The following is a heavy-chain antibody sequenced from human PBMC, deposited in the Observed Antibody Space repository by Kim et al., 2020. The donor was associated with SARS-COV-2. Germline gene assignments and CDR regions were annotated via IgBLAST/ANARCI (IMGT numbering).Heavy chain of an antibody. V-gene: IGHV5-51*01. J-gene: IGHJ6*02. CDR3: ARHRYGSSPQYYDMDV. D-gene: IGHD6-13*01. CDR2: IYPGDSDT. CDR1: GYSFTGYW. Sequence: GESLKISCKGSGYSFTGYWIGWVRQMPGKGLEWMGIIYPGDSDTRYSPSFQGQVTISADKSISTAYLQWSSLEASDTAIYYCARHRYGSSPQYYDMDVWGQGTTVTVSS.